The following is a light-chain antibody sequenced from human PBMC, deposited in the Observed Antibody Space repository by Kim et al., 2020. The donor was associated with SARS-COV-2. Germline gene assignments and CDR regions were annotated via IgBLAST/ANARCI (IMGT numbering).Light chain of an antibody. CDR1: QSVSSSY. CDR3: QQYGSSPGYT. J-gene: IGKJ2*01. CDR2: GAS. V-gene: IGKV3-20*01. Sequence: SPGESAARACRASQSVSSSYLAWYQQKPGQAPRLLIYGASSRATGIPDRFSGSGSGTDFTLTISRLEPEDFAVYYCQQYGSSPGYTFGQGTKLEI.